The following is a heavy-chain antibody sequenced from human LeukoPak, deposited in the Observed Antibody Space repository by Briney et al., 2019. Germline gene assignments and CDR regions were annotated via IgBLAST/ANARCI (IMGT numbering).Heavy chain of an antibody. V-gene: IGHV3-9*01. CDR2: ISWNSGSI. J-gene: IGHJ4*02. D-gene: IGHD3-3*01. CDR1: GFTFDDYA. Sequence: GRSLRLSCAASGFTFDDYAMHWVRQAPGKGLEWVSGISWNSGSIGYADSVKGRFTISRDNSKNTLYLQMNSLRAEDTAVYYCAKDTPVPSYYDFWSGYLDYWGQGTLVTVSS. CDR3: AKDTPVPSYYDFWSGYLDY.